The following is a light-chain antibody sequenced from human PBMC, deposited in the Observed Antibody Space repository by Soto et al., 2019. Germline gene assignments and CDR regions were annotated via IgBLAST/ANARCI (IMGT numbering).Light chain of an antibody. J-gene: IGKJ4*01. CDR3: QQYGSSPLT. V-gene: IGKV3-20*01. CDR1: QNVAGRY. CDR2: GAS. Sequence: EIVLTQSPGTLSLSPGERATLSCRASQNVAGRYLAWYQQKPGQPPRLLIYGASNRATGIADRFSAGGSGTDFTLTISRLQPEDFAVYFCQQYGSSPLTFGGGTKVEIK.